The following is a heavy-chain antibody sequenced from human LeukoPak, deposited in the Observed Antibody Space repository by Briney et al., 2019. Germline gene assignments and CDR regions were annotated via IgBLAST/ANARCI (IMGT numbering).Heavy chain of an antibody. J-gene: IGHJ4*02. CDR2: ISDDGGST. CDR1: GFTFSSYA. Sequence: GGSLRLSCAASGFTFSSYAMTWVRQAPGKGLEWVSVISDDGGSTYYADSVKGRFTISRDNSKNTLHLQMNSLRAEDTAVYYCAPTCSGGTCYLFDYWGQGTLVTVSS. V-gene: IGHV3-23*01. D-gene: IGHD2-15*01. CDR3: APTCSGGTCYLFDY.